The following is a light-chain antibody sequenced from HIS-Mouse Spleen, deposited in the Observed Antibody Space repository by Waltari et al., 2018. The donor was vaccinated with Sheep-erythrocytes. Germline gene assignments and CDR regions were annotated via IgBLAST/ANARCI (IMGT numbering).Light chain of an antibody. CDR2: EGS. CDR3: CSYAGSSTFVV. V-gene: IGLV2-23*03. CDR1: SSDVGSYNL. Sequence: PGQSLTISCTGTSSDVGSYNLVSWYQQHPGKAPKLMIYEGSKRPSGVSNRFSGSKSGNTASLTSAGLQAEDEADYYCCSYAGSSTFVVFGGGTKLTVL. J-gene: IGLJ2*01.